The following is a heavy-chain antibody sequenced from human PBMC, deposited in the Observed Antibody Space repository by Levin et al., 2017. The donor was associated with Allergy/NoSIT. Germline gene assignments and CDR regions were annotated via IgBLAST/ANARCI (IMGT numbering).Heavy chain of an antibody. Sequence: GESLKISCAASGFTLSSYAMSWVRQAPGEGLAWVSSISGSGRNTYYADSVKGRFTISRDNFKNTLYLQMNSLRAEDTAIYYCALSHCGGDCYSGVDNWGQGTLVTVSS. D-gene: IGHD2-21*02. J-gene: IGHJ4*02. V-gene: IGHV3-23*01. CDR2: ISGSGRNT. CDR3: ALSHCGGDCYSGVDN. CDR1: GFTLSSYA.